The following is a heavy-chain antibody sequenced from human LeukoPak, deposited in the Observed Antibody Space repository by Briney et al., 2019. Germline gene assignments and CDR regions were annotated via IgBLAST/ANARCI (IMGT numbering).Heavy chain of an antibody. D-gene: IGHD3-10*01. Sequence: SETLSLTCTVSGGSLRSYYWSWIRQSPGKGLEWIGYIYYSGSTNYNPSLKSRVTISVDTSKNQFSLKLSSVTAADTAVYYCARYGSGSYYPFDPWGQGTLVTVSS. J-gene: IGHJ5*02. CDR3: ARYGSGSYYPFDP. CDR2: IYYSGST. CDR1: GGSLRSYY. V-gene: IGHV4-59*01.